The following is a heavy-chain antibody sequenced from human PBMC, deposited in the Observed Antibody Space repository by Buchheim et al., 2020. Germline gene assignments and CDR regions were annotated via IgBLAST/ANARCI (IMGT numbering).Heavy chain of an antibody. CDR3: AKDLSAAAGPGAYFDC. D-gene: IGHD6-13*01. V-gene: IGHV3-23*01. Sequence: EVQLLESGGGLVQPGGSLRLSCAASGFTFSSYAMSWVRLAPGKGLKWVPAISGSGGSTYYADSVKGRFTISRDNSKNTLYLQMNSLRAEDTAVYYCAKDLSAAAGPGAYFDCWGQGTL. CDR2: ISGSGGST. J-gene: IGHJ4*02. CDR1: GFTFSSYA.